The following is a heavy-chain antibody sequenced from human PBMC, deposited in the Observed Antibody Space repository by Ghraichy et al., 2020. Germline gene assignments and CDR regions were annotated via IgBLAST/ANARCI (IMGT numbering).Heavy chain of an antibody. CDR3: ARDPGGYGFDY. J-gene: IGHJ4*02. CDR1: GFTVSSNY. Sequence: LSLTCAASGFTVSSNYMSWVRQAPGKGLEWVSVIYSGGSTYYADSVKGRFTISRDNSKNTLYLQMNSLRAEDTAVYYCARDPGGYGFDYWGQGTLVTVSS. CDR2: IYSGGST. V-gene: IGHV3-53*01. D-gene: IGHD5-12*01.